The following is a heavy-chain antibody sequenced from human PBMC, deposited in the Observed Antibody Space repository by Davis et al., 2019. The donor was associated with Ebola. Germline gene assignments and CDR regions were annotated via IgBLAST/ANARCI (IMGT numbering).Heavy chain of an antibody. CDR3: ARQRGTDY. CDR2: IYYSGST. D-gene: IGHD1-26*01. V-gene: IGHV4-59*08. J-gene: IGHJ4*02. CDR1: GGSISSYY. Sequence: SETLSLTCTVSGGSISSYYWSWIRQPPGKGLEWIGYIYYSGSTNYNPSLKSRVTISVDTSKNQFSLKLSSVTAADTAVYYCARQRGTDYWGQGTLVTVSS.